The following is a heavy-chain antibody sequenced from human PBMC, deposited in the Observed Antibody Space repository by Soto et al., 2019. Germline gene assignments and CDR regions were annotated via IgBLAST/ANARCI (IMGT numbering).Heavy chain of an antibody. CDR1: GGSISSGDYY. V-gene: IGHV4-30-4*01. Sequence: SETLSLTCTVSGGSISSGDYYWSWIRQPPGKGLEWIGYIYYSGSTYYNPSLKNRVTISVDTSKNQFSLKLSSVTAADTAVYYCALSPYCGGDCYLSWFDPWGQGTLVTVSS. CDR2: IYYSGST. J-gene: IGHJ5*02. CDR3: ALSPYCGGDCYLSWFDP. D-gene: IGHD2-21*02.